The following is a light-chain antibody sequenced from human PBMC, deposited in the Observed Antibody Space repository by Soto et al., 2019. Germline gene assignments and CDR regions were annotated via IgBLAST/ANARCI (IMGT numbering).Light chain of an antibody. CDR3: SSYTSSSTPYV. Sequence: QSVLTQPASMSGSPGQSITISCTGTSSDVGGYNYVSWYQQHPVKAPKLMIYDVTNRPSGVSDRFSGSKSGNTASLTISGLQAEDEADYYCSSYTSSSTPYVFGTGTKLTVL. CDR2: DVT. V-gene: IGLV2-14*01. J-gene: IGLJ1*01. CDR1: SSDVGGYNY.